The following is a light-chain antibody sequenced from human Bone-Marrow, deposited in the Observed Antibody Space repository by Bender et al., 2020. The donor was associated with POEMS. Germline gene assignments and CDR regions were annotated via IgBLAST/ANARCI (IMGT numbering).Light chain of an antibody. J-gene: IGLJ3*02. CDR3: SSWDDSLSGWV. V-gene: IGLV1-44*01. CDR2: SNY. CDR1: SSNFGGNN. Sequence: QSMLTQPPSASGTPGQRVTISCSGSSSNFGGNNVNWYQHLPGTAPRLVVYSNYQRPSGVPARFSGSKSGTSASLAISDIQSEDEGDYYCSSWDDSLSGWVFGGGTKLTVL.